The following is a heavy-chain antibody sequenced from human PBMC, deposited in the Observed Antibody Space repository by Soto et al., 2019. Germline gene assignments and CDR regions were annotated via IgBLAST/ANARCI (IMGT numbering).Heavy chain of an antibody. CDR3: ASSWGRNFYYGAGSHCSCDREG. CDR2: INHSGST. V-gene: IGHV4-34*01. J-gene: IGHJ6*02. Sequence: SETLSLTCAVYGGSLSGYYWRWIRQPPGKGLQWIGEINHSGSTNYNPSLKSRVTISVDTSKNQFSLKLRSVTAADTAVYYCASSWGRNFYYGAGSHCSCDREGWAQGT. D-gene: IGHD3-10*01. CDR1: GGSLSGYY.